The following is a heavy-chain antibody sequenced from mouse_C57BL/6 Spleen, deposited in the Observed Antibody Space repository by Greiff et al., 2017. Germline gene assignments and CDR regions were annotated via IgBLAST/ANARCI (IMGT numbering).Heavy chain of an antibody. CDR3: ARGGYSNILDY. CDR2: IDPSDSET. CDR1: GYTFTSYW. Sequence: VQLQQPGAELVRPGSSVKLSCKASGYTFTSYWMHWVKQRPIQGLEWIGNIDPSDSETHYNQKFKDKATLTVDKSSSTAYMQLRSLTSEDAAVYYCARGGYSNILDYWGQGTTLTVSS. D-gene: IGHD2-5*01. V-gene: IGHV1-52*01. J-gene: IGHJ2*01.